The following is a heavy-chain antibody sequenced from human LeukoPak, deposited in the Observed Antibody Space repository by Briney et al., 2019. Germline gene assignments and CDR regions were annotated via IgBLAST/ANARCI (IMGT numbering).Heavy chain of an antibody. J-gene: IGHJ3*02. CDR1: GFTFDDYG. CDR3: ARGSRFGVVGRDAFDI. V-gene: IGHV3-20*03. D-gene: IGHD3-3*01. CDR2: INWNGGST. Sequence: GGSLRLSYAASGFTFDDYGMSWVRQAPGKGLEWVSGINWNGGSTGYADSVKGRFTISRDNAKNSLYLQMNSLRAEDTAVYYCARGSRFGVVGRDAFDIWGQGTMVTVSS.